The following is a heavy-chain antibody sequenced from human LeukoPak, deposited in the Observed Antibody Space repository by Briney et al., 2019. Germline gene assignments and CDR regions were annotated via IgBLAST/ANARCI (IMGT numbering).Heavy chain of an antibody. D-gene: IGHD3-3*01. Sequence: GGSLRLSCAASGFTFSSYWMSWVRQAPGKGLEWVANIRQDGSDKYYVDSVKGRFTISRDNAKNSLYLQINSLRAEDTAVYYCATDRGWRTSGYYLYYFEYWGQGTLVTYSS. CDR2: IRQDGSDK. CDR3: ATDRGWRTSGYYLYYFEY. J-gene: IGHJ4*02. CDR1: GFTFSSYW. V-gene: IGHV3-7*03.